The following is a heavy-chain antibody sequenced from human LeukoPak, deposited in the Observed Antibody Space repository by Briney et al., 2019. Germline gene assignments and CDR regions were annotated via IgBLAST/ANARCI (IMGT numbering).Heavy chain of an antibody. CDR1: GFTFSSYA. V-gene: IGHV3-23*01. CDR3: AKDLLGYCTSTSCYIWGMDV. J-gene: IGHJ6*02. Sequence: GGSLRLSCAASGFTFSSYAMSWIRQAPGKGLEWVSVISGSGGSTYYADSVKGRFTISRDNFKNTLYLQMNSLRAEDTAVYYCAKDLLGYCTSTSCYIWGMDVWGQGTTVTASS. D-gene: IGHD2-2*02. CDR2: ISGSGGST.